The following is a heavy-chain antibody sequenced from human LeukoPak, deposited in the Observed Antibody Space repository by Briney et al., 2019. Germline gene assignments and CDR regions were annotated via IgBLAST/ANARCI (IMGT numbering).Heavy chain of an antibody. CDR2: ISSSSSYI. Sequence: KPGGSLRLSCAASGFTFSDAWMNWVRQAPGKGLEWVSSISSSSSYIYYADSVKGRFTISRDNAKNSLYLQMNSLRAEDTAVYYCASGYDFWSGYYTSAFDIWGQGTMVTVSS. V-gene: IGHV3-21*01. J-gene: IGHJ3*02. CDR3: ASGYDFWSGYYTSAFDI. D-gene: IGHD3-3*01. CDR1: GFTFSDAW.